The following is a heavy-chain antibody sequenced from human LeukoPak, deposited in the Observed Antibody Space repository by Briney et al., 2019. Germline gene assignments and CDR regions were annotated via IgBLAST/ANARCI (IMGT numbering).Heavy chain of an antibody. CDR1: GYTFTSYG. J-gene: IGHJ3*02. V-gene: IGHV1-18*01. Sequence: ASVKVSCKASGYTFTSYGINWVRQAPGQGLEWMGWISAYNGNTNYAQKLQGRVTMTTDTSTSTAYMELRSLRSDDTAVYYCARDVSYDILTGLGDAFDIWGQGTMVTVSS. D-gene: IGHD3-9*01. CDR2: ISAYNGNT. CDR3: ARDVSYDILTGLGDAFDI.